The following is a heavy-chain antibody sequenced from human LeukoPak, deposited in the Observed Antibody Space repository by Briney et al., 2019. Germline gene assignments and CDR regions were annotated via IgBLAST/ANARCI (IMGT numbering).Heavy chain of an antibody. CDR2: IIPIFGTA. CDR3: ARDRVTLGIDNYFDY. CDR1: GGTFSSYA. D-gene: IGHD7-27*01. J-gene: IGHJ4*02. Sequence: SVKVSCKASGGTFSSYAISWVRQAPGQGLEWMGGIIPIFGTANYAQKFQGRVTITADESTSTAYMELSSLRSEDTAVYYCARDRVTLGIDNYFDYWGQGTLVTVSS. V-gene: IGHV1-69*13.